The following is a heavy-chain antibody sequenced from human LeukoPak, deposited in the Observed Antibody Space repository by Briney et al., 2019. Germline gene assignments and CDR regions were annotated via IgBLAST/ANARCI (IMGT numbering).Heavy chain of an antibody. CDR2: VGTAGEI. Sequence: GGSLRLSCAASGFTFRSYDMHWVRQATGKGLEWVSGVGTAGEIYYPGSVKGRFTISRDNSKNTLYLQMNSLRAEDTAVYYCATSIPQWELLRNYFDYWGQGTLVTVSS. J-gene: IGHJ4*02. CDR1: GFTFRSYD. D-gene: IGHD1-26*01. V-gene: IGHV3-13*01. CDR3: ATSIPQWELLRNYFDY.